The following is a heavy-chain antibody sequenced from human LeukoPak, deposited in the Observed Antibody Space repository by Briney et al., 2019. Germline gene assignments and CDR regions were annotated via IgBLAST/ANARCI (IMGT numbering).Heavy chain of an antibody. J-gene: IGHJ4*02. D-gene: IGHD3-22*01. CDR3: ARGQYDSGGYHYGIQGFCFDY. V-gene: IGHV4-34*01. CDR1: GESFSGDF. CDR2: INHRGRT. Sequence: PSETLSLTCGVYGESFSGDFSTWLRQAPGKGLEWIGEINHRGRTNYSPSLPGRVTISVDTSMNQCSQQLRSVTAADTALYYCARGQYDSGGYHYGIQGFCFDYWGQGILVTV.